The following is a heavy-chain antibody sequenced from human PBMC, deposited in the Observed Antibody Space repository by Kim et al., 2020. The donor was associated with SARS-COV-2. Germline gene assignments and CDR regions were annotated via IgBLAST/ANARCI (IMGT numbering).Heavy chain of an antibody. V-gene: IGHV3-33*01. D-gene: IGHD3-22*01. J-gene: IGHJ4*02. Sequence: YADSVQGRFTLSRDNSKSTLYLKMNSLRAEDTAVYYCARDITMIVVVPGYGGQGTLVTVSS. CDR3: ARDITMIVVVPGY.